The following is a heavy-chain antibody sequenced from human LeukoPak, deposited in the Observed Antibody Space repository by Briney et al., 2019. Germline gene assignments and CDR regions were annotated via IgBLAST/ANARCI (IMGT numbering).Heavy chain of an antibody. Sequence: PGWSLKLSCVASGFSFSSYVMNWVRQAPGTGMEWVSAISGNGGSTYYADYVKGRFIIHSDNSKNMLSLQMNSLRAEDTAVYYCAKGVELWLTYFDHWGQGTLVTASS. CDR1: GFSFSSYV. CDR2: ISGNGGST. CDR3: AKGVELWLTYFDH. J-gene: IGHJ4*02. D-gene: IGHD5-18*01. V-gene: IGHV3-23*01.